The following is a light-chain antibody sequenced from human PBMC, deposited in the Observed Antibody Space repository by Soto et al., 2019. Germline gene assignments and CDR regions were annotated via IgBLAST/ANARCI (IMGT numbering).Light chain of an antibody. CDR1: QSVLYSSNNKNY. J-gene: IGKJ3*01. CDR2: RAS. Sequence: DIVMTQSPDSLAVSLGERATINCKSSQSVLYSSNNKNYLAWYQQKPGQPPKLLIYRASTRESGVPDRFSGSGSGTDFTRTISSMQAEDVAVYYCQQYYSTPLFTFGPGTKVDIK. CDR3: QQYYSTPLFT. V-gene: IGKV4-1*01.